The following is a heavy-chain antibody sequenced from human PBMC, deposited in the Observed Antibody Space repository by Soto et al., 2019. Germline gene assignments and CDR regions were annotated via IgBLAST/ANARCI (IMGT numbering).Heavy chain of an antibody. CDR1: GGSISSGGYY. D-gene: IGHD6-6*01. Sequence: QVQLQESGPGLVKPSQTLSLTCTVSGGSISSGGYYWSWIRQHPGKGLGWIGYIYYSGSTYYNPSLKSRVTISVDTSKNQFSLKLSSVTAADTAVYYCARRVSSSSLGWFDPWGQGTLVTVSS. J-gene: IGHJ5*02. CDR2: IYYSGST. V-gene: IGHV4-31*03. CDR3: ARRVSSSSLGWFDP.